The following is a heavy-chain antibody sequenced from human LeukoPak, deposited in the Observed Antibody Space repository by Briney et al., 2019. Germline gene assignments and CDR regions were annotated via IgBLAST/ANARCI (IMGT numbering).Heavy chain of an antibody. CDR1: GFTFSSYA. Sequence: GRSLRLSCAASGFTFSSYAMHWVRQAPGKGLEWVAVISYDGSNKYYADSVKGRFTISRDNAKNSLYLQSLYLQMNSLRAEDTAVYYCAENDASSWAEGAFDIWGQGTMVTVSS. CDR3: AENDASSWAEGAFDI. CDR2: ISYDGSNK. D-gene: IGHD6-13*01. V-gene: IGHV3-30-3*01. J-gene: IGHJ3*02.